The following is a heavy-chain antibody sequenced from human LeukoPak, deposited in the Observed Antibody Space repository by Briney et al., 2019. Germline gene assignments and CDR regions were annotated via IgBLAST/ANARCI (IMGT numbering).Heavy chain of an antibody. J-gene: IGHJ4*02. CDR3: TRMTTGHDY. V-gene: IGHV4-34*01. Sequence: SETLSLTCAVSGVSFDDYYWAWVRQTPGRGLEWIGEINHSGYTNDSPSLKSRVTLSIDTSRKQFSLNLRSVTVADAGTYYCTRMTTGHDYWGQGTLVTVSS. CDR1: GVSFDDYY. CDR2: INHSGYT. D-gene: IGHD4-17*01.